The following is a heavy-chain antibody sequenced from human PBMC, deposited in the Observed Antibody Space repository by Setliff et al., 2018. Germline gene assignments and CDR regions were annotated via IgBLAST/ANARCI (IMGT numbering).Heavy chain of an antibody. Sequence: SETLSLTCTVSGASISSSSYYWAWIRQPPEGGLELIGSIFYGGSTYYNPSLKSRVTISIDASKNQFSLKLDSVTAADTAVYYCARTDDYYNFYAYWGQGTLVTVSS. CDR3: ARTDDYYNFYAY. D-gene: IGHD3-3*01. V-gene: IGHV4-39*07. J-gene: IGHJ4*02. CDR2: IFYGGST. CDR1: GASISSSSYY.